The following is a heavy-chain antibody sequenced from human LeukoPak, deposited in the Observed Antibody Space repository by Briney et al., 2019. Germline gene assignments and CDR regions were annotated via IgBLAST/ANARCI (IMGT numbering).Heavy chain of an antibody. V-gene: IGHV3-23*01. CDR1: GFTFSSYA. D-gene: IGHD2-21*01. CDR2: ISASGGST. CDR3: ARWGLSYTIDY. J-gene: IGHJ4*02. Sequence: GGSLRLSCAASGFTFSSYAMSWARQAPGKGLEWVSAISASGGSTYCADSVKGRFTISRDNSKNTLYLQMNSLRAEDTAVYSCARWGLSYTIDYWGQGTLVTVSS.